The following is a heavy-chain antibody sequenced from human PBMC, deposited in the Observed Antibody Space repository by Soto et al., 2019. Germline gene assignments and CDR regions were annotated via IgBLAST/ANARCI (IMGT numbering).Heavy chain of an antibody. Sequence: GGSLRLSCAVSGLTLSRYLMSWVRQAPGKGLEWVANINQDGSDKNYLDSVKGRFTVSRDNAKNSLYLQMNGLRVEDTAVYFCARGHYGMEDWGQGTTVTVSS. CDR2: INQDGSDK. CDR3: ARGHYGMED. V-gene: IGHV3-7*05. CDR1: GLTLSRYL. J-gene: IGHJ6*02.